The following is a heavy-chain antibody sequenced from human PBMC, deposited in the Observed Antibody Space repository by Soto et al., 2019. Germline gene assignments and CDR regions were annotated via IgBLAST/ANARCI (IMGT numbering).Heavy chain of an antibody. CDR2: IYFSENT. CDR3: ARGAATSDY. V-gene: IGHV4-31*03. CDR1: GVSIRSGGYY. D-gene: IGHD2-15*01. J-gene: IGHJ4*02. Sequence: QVHLQESGPGLVKPSQTLSLTCSVSGVSIRSGGYYWNWIRQHPGKGLEWIGHIYFSENTFYNPSLERRVSISVDTSKNPCSLKPTSVSAADTAVYYCARGAATSDYWGQGTLVTVSS.